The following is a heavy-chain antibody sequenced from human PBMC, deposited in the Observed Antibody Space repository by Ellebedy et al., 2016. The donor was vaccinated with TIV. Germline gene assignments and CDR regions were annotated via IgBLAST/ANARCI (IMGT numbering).Heavy chain of an antibody. CDR3: ARCGDLTDAVDI. Sequence: GGSLRLSXAASGFPFRSYVMHWVRQAPGKGLEWVAVIWYDGSNKYYGDSVKGRFTISRDNSKNTLYLQMNSLRDEDTAVYYCARCGDLTDAVDIWGQGTMVTVSS. CDR1: GFPFRSYV. CDR2: IWYDGSNK. J-gene: IGHJ3*02. D-gene: IGHD4-17*01. V-gene: IGHV3-33*01.